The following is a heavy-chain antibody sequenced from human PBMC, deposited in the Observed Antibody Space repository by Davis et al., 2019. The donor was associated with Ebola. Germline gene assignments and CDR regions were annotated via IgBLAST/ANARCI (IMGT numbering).Heavy chain of an antibody. V-gene: IGHV1-2*06. CDR2: INPNSGGT. CDR3: ARRGGLEAFDI. D-gene: IGHD1-1*01. Sequence: ASVPVSRLASRYTFTGHYMHCVRQAPGQGLEWTGRINPNSGGTNYAQKFQGRVTMTRDTSTSTVYMELGSLRSEDTAVYYCARRGGLEAFDIWGQGTMVTVSS. J-gene: IGHJ3*02. CDR1: RYTFTGHY.